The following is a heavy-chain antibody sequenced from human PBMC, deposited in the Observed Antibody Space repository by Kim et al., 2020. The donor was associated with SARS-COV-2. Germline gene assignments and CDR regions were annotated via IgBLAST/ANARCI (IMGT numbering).Heavy chain of an antibody. V-gene: IGHV1-69*01. CDR3: ARVAVGATWFDP. J-gene: IGHJ5*02. Sequence: YAQKFQGRVTITADESTSTAYMELSSLRSEDTAVYYCARVAVGATWFDPWGQGTLVTVSS. D-gene: IGHD1-26*01.